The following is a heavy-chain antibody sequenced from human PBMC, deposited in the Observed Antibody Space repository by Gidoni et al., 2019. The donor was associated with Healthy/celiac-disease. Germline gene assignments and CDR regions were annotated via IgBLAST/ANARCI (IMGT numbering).Heavy chain of an antibody. Sequence: ISRDNAKNTLYLQMNSLRAEDTAVYYCARLSVAVAGRGWFDPWGQGTLVTVSS. V-gene: IGHV3-74*01. D-gene: IGHD6-19*01. J-gene: IGHJ5*02. CDR3: ARLSVAVAGRGWFDP.